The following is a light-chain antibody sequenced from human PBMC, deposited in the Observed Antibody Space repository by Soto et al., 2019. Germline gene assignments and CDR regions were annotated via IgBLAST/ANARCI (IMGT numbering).Light chain of an antibody. CDR1: QSVSSSY. J-gene: IGKJ5*01. CDR3: QQYGSSPRIT. V-gene: IGKV3-20*01. Sequence: EIVLTQSPGTLSLSPGERGTISCRASQSVSSSYLAWYQQKPGQAPRLLIYGASSRATGIPDRFSGSGSGTDFPLTISRLEPQDFAVYYCQQYGSSPRITFGQGTRLEIK. CDR2: GAS.